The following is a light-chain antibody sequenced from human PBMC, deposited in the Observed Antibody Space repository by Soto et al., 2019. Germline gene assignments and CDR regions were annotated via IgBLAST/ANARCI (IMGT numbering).Light chain of an antibody. J-gene: IGLJ3*02. V-gene: IGLV1-44*01. CDR1: SSNIGTNT. Sequence: QSVLTQPPSASGTPGQRVTFSCSGSSSNIGTNTVNWYQHLPGTAPKLLIYTNNHRPSGVPDRFYGSKSGTSASLAFRGLQSEDEADYYCASWDDSLNGTVFGGRTKLTVL. CDR3: ASWDDSLNGTV. CDR2: TNN.